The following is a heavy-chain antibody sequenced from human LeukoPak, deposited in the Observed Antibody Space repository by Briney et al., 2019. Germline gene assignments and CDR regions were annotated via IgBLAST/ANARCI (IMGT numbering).Heavy chain of an antibody. J-gene: IGHJ3*02. CDR3: ARVPTYCGGDCYLNDAFDI. CDR2: IIPILGIA. CDR1: GGTSSSYA. D-gene: IGHD2-21*02. Sequence: SVKVSCKASGGTSSSYAISWVRQAPGQGLEWMGRIIPILGIANYAQKFQGRATITADKSTSTAYMELSSLRSEDTAVYYCARVPTYCGGDCYLNDAFDIWGQGTMVTVSS. V-gene: IGHV1-69*04.